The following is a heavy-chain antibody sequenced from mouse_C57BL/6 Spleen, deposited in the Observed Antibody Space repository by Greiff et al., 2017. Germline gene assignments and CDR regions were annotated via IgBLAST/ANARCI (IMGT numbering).Heavy chain of an antibody. CDR3: TGEDTGTGGFDY. Sequence: DVMLVESGGGLVQPGGSMKLSCVASGFTFSNYWMNWVRQSPEKGLEWVAQIRLKSDNYATHYAESVKGRFTISRDDSKSSVYLQMNNLRAEDTGIYYCTGEDTGTGGFDYWGQGTTLTVSS. CDR1: GFTFSNYW. J-gene: IGHJ2*01. CDR2: IRLKSDNYAT. D-gene: IGHD4-1*01. V-gene: IGHV6-3*01.